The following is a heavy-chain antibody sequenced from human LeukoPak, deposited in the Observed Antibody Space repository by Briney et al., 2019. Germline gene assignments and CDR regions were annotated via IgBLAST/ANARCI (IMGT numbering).Heavy chain of an antibody. D-gene: IGHD3-10*01. V-gene: IGHV3-33*01. CDR1: GFTFSSYG. Sequence: GGSLRLSCAASGFTFSSYGMHWVRQAPGKGLERVAVIWYDGSNKYYADSVKGRFTISRDNSKNTLYLQMNSLRAEDTAVYYCARDQGKGSGSYYYLHYYYYYGMDVWGQGTTVTVSS. CDR2: IWYDGSNK. J-gene: IGHJ6*02. CDR3: ARDQGKGSGSYYYLHYYYYYGMDV.